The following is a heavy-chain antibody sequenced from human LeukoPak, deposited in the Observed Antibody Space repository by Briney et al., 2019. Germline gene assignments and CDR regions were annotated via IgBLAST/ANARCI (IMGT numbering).Heavy chain of an antibody. CDR3: TTASGDSSGYYWHEKPIDY. V-gene: IGHV3-15*01. Sequence: PGGSLRLSCAASGFTFRNAWMSWVRQAPGKGLEWVGRIKSKTDGGTTEYAAPVKGRFTISRDDSKNTLYLQMNSLKTEDTAVYYCTTASGDSSGYYWHEKPIDYWGQGTLVTVSS. CDR2: IKSKTDGGTT. J-gene: IGHJ4*02. CDR1: GFTFRNAW. D-gene: IGHD3-22*01.